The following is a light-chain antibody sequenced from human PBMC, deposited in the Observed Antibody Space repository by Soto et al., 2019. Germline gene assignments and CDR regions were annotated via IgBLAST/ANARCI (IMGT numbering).Light chain of an antibody. V-gene: IGKV3-20*01. J-gene: IGKJ5*01. CDR2: GAF. CDR3: QQHDTSPRT. CDR1: QSLTTTF. Sequence: EIVLTQSPGTLSLSPGERATLSCRASQSLTTTFLAWYQQKPGQAPRLLIYGAFNRATGIPDRFSGSGSGTDFTLIITRLEPEDFAMYYCQQHDTSPRTFGQGTRLEIK.